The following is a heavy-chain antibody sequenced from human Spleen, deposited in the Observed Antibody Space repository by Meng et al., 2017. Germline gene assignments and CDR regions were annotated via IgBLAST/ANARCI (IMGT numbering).Heavy chain of an antibody. Sequence: QVEPQASGPGLVKPSGTLSLTCAVSGDSISSSNWWSWVRQPPGKGLEWIGEIYHSGSTNYNPSLKSRVTISVDKSKNQFSLKLTSVTAADTAVYYCARKGWLQPHFNSWGQGALVTVFS. CDR1: GDSISSSNW. V-gene: IGHV4-4*02. CDR2: IYHSGST. J-gene: IGHJ4*02. D-gene: IGHD5-24*01. CDR3: ARKGWLQPHFNS.